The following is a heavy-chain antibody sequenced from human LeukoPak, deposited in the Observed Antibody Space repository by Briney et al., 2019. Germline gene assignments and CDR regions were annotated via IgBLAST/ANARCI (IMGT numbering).Heavy chain of an antibody. D-gene: IGHD4-17*01. CDR1: GGSISSSSYY. Sequence: SETLSLTCTVSGGSISSSSYYWGWIRQPPGKGLEWIGSIYYSGSTYYDPSLKSRVTISVDTSKNQFSLKLSSVTAADTAVYYCARDHGDYRPLDYWGQGTLVTVSS. CDR3: ARDHGDYRPLDY. V-gene: IGHV4-39*07. CDR2: IYYSGST. J-gene: IGHJ4*02.